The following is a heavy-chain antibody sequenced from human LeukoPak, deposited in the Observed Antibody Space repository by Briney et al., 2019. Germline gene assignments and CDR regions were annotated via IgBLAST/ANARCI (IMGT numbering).Heavy chain of an antibody. CDR1: GFTFSRFT. CDR2: ISGSGDST. CDR3: AKLFLGARSLFDF. Sequence: GGSLRLSCAASGFTFSRFTINWVRQAPGKGLEWVSTISGSGDSTFYADSVKGRFTISRDNSKNTLYLQMSSLRADDTAMYYCAKLFLGARSLFDFRGQGILVTVSS. V-gene: IGHV3-23*01. D-gene: IGHD1-26*01. J-gene: IGHJ4*02.